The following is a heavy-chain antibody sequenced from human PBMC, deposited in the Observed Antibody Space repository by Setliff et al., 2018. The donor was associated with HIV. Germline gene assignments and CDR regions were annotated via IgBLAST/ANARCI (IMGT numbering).Heavy chain of an antibody. D-gene: IGHD6-13*01. Sequence: LRLSCAASGFTFSSYGMHWVRQAPGKGLEWVAVIWYDGSNNYYADSVKGRFTISRDNSKDTLHLQMNSLRTEDTAVYFCAKNLYSSIWSPLDYWGQGTLVTVSS. J-gene: IGHJ4*02. CDR3: AKNLYSSIWSPLDY. CDR2: IWYDGSNN. CDR1: GFTFSSYG. V-gene: IGHV3-33*06.